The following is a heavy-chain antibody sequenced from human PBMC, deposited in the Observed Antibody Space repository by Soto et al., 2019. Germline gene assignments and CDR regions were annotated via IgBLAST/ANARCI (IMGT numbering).Heavy chain of an antibody. CDR3: AAGGGLPRYY. J-gene: IGHJ4*02. Sequence: SETLSLTCAVCGGSISSGGYSWSWIRQPPGKGLEWIGYIYHSGSTYYNPSLKSRVTISVDRSKNQFSLKLSSVTAADTDVYYCAAGGGLPRYYWGQGTLVTVSS. CDR1: GGSISSGGYS. CDR2: IYHSGST. D-gene: IGHD5-12*01. V-gene: IGHV4-30-2*01.